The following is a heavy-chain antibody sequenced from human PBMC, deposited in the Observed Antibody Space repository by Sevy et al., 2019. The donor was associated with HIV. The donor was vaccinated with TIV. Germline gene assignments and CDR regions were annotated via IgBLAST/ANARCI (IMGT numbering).Heavy chain of an antibody. J-gene: IGHJ6*02. CDR3: ARGADIVVVPAALSTHYGMDV. V-gene: IGHV1-69*13. CDR2: IIPIFGTA. Sequence: ASVKVSCKASGDTFSSYAISWVRQAPGQGLEWMGGIIPIFGTANYAQKFQGRVTITADESTGTAYMELSSLRSEDTAVYYCARGADIVVVPAALSTHYGMDVWGQGTTVTVSS. D-gene: IGHD2-2*01. CDR1: GDTFSSYA.